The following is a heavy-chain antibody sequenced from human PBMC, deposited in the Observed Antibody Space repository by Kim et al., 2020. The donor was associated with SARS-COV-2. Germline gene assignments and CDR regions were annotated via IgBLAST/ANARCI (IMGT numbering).Heavy chain of an antibody. J-gene: IGHJ6*02. V-gene: IGHV4-34*01. CDR1: GGSFSGYY. CDR3: ARLSSSSWYSRVYYYYYGMDV. CDR2: INHSGST. D-gene: IGHD6-13*01. Sequence: SETLSLTCAVYGGSFSGYYWSWIRQPPGKGLEWIGEINHSGSTNYNPSLKSRVTISVDTSKNQFSLKLSSVTAADTAVYYCARLSSSSWYSRVYYYYYGMDVWGQGTTVTVSS.